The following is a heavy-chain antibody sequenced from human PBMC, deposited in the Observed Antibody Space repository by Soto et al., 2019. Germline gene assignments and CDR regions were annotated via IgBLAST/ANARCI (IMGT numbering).Heavy chain of an antibody. CDR3: AKDRTFSDSWPSGPFDY. J-gene: IGHJ4*02. Sequence: QVQLVESGGGLVQPGRSLRLACAASGFTFRSYGIHWVRQAPGKGLEWVAVISYDGHNTFYADSVKGRFTVSRDNSKNTLYQQMNSLTAEDTAVYYCAKDRTFSDSWPSGPFDYRGQGTLVTVSS. V-gene: IGHV3-30*18. CDR2: ISYDGHNT. CDR1: GFTFRSYG. D-gene: IGHD6-13*01.